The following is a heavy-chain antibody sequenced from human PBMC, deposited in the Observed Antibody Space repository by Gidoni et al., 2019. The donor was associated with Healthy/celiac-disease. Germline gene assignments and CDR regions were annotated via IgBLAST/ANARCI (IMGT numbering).Heavy chain of an antibody. J-gene: IGHJ6*03. V-gene: IGHV3-23*01. CDR3: AKGAGYCSGGSCYSHYYYYMDV. CDR1: GFTFSSYS. D-gene: IGHD2-15*01. Sequence: EVQLLESGGGLVQPGGSLSPSCAASGFTFSSYSITWVRQAPGKGLEWGSAISGSGGSTYYADAVKGRFTITRDNSKNTLYLQMNSLRAEDTAVDYCAKGAGYCSGGSCYSHYYYYMDVWGKGTTVTVSS. CDR2: ISGSGGST.